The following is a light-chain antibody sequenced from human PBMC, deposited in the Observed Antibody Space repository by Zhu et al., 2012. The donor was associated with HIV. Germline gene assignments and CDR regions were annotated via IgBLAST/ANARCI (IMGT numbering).Light chain of an antibody. V-gene: IGKV3-20*01. CDR3: QQYGGTPQT. CDR1: QSVSSTD. Sequence: EIVLTQSPGTLSLSPGERATLSCRASQSVSSTDLAWYQQKPGHPPRLLIYGASNRAADIPYRFSGSGSGTDFTLTISRLEPEDFVMYYCQQYGGTPQTFGGGTRVDIK. J-gene: IGKJ4*01. CDR2: GAS.